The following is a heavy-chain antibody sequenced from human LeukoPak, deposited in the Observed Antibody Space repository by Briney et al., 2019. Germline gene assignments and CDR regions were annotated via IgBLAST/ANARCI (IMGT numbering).Heavy chain of an antibody. Sequence: ASVKVSCKASGYTFTGYYMHWVRQAPGQGLEWMGWINPNSGGTNYAQKFQGRVTMTRDTSTNTAYMELNNLRSEDTAVYYCARLSQTPAYYYTSGYYHLAYWGQGTLVTVSS. CDR3: ARLSQTPAYYYTSGYYHLAY. V-gene: IGHV1-2*02. J-gene: IGHJ4*02. CDR1: GYTFTGYY. CDR2: INPNSGGT. D-gene: IGHD3-22*01.